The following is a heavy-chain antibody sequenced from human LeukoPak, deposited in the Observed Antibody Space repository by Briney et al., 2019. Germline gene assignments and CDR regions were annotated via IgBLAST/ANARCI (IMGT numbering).Heavy chain of an antibody. CDR3: ARHDSGSYHSDFQY. CDR2: IYPGDSDT. J-gene: IGHJ1*01. V-gene: IGHV5-51*06. Sequence: GESLKISSKGSGYSFTSYWIGWVRQMPGKGLEWMGIIYPGDSDTRYSPSFQGQVTTSADKSISTAYLQWSSLKASDTAMYYCARHDSGSYHSDFQYWGQGTLVSVSS. CDR1: GYSFTSYW. D-gene: IGHD1-26*01.